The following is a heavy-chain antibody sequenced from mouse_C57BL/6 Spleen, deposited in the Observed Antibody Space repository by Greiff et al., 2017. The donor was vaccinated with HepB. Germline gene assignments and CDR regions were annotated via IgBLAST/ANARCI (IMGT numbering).Heavy chain of an antibody. CDR2: INPSSGYT. J-gene: IGHJ4*01. CDR1: GYTFTSYW. V-gene: IGHV1-7*01. Sequence: VQLQQSGAELAKPGASVKLSCKASGYTFTSYWMHWVKQRPGQGLEWIGYINPSSGYTKYNQKFKDKAPLTADKSSSTAYMQLSSLTYEDSAVYYCARSSYSNMDYAMDYWGQGTSVTVSS. D-gene: IGHD2-5*01. CDR3: ARSSYSNMDYAMDY.